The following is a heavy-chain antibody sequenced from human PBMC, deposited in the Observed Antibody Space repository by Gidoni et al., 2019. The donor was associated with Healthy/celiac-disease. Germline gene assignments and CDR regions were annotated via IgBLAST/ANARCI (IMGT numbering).Heavy chain of an antibody. J-gene: IGHJ4*02. CDR1: GYTFTSYG. V-gene: IGHV1-18*01. CDR3: ARDPHYYDSSGLGY. D-gene: IGHD3-22*01. Sequence: QVPLVQSGAEVKTPGASVKVSCQASGYTFTSYGISWVRQAPGQGLEWMGWISAYNGNTNYAQKLQGRVTMTTDTSTSTAYMELRSLRSDDTAVYYCARDPHYYDSSGLGYWGQGTLVTVSS. CDR2: ISAYNGNT.